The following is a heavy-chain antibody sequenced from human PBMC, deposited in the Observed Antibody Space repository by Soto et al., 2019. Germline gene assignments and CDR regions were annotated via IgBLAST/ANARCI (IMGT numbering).Heavy chain of an antibody. Sequence: GGSLRLSCAASGFTFSDYYMSWIRQAPGKGLEWVSYISSSGSTIYYADSVKGRFTISRDNAKNSLYLQMNSLRAEDTAVYYCARDGSLRYFDWLLSDAFDIWGQGTMVTVSS. D-gene: IGHD3-9*01. J-gene: IGHJ3*02. CDR3: ARDGSLRYFDWLLSDAFDI. CDR1: GFTFSDYY. CDR2: ISSSGSTI. V-gene: IGHV3-11*01.